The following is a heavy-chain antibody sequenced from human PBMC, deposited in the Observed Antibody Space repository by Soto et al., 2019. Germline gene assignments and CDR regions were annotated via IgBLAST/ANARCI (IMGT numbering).Heavy chain of an antibody. D-gene: IGHD6-19*01. CDR2: IYYSGST. CDR3: ARQVGGWAPWYFDY. V-gene: IGHV4-59*08. CDR1: GGSSSSYY. Sequence: SETLSLTCTVSGGSSSSYYWSWIRQPPGKGLEWIGYIYYSGSTNYNPSLKSRVTISVDTSKNQFSLKLSSVTAADTAVYYCARQVGGWAPWYFDYGGQGTLVTVSS. J-gene: IGHJ4*02.